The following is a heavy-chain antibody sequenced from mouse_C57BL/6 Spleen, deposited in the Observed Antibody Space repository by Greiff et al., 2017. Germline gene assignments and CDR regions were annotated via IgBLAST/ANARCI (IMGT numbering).Heavy chain of an antibody. CDR3: TRSNYGSFYFDY. Sequence: EVKLVESGTVLARPGASVKMSCKTSGYTFTSYWMHWVKQRPGQGLEWIGAIYPGNSDTSYNQKFKGKAKLTAVTSASTAYMELSSLTNEDSAVYYCTRSNYGSFYFDYWGQGTTLTVSS. V-gene: IGHV1-5*01. CDR1: GYTFTSYW. D-gene: IGHD1-1*01. CDR2: IYPGNSDT. J-gene: IGHJ2*01.